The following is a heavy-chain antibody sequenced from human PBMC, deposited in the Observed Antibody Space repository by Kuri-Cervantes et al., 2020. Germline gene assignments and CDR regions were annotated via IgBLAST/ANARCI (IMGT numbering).Heavy chain of an antibody. Sequence: SETLSLTCAVYGGSFSGHYWSWIRQPPGKGLEWIGEINHSGSTNYNPSLKSRVTISVDTSKNQFSLKLSSVTAADTAVYYCARGFHGGAAAATDYFDYWGQGALVTVSS. CDR2: INHSGST. J-gene: IGHJ4*02. V-gene: IGHV4-34*01. CDR3: ARGFHGGAAAATDYFDY. CDR1: GGSFSGHY. D-gene: IGHD2-2*01.